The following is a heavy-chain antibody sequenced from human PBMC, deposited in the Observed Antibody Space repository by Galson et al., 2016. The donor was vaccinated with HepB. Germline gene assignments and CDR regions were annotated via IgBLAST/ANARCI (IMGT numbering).Heavy chain of an antibody. CDR3: ASSESLALFHY. Sequence: SETLSLTCAVSGGSISSSNWWSWVRQPPGKGLEWIGEIYHSGSTNYNPSLKSRVTMSVDKSNNQFSLKLSSVTAADTAVYYCASSESLALFHYWGQGTLVTVSS. CDR2: IYHSGST. J-gene: IGHJ4*02. V-gene: IGHV4-4*02. CDR1: GGSISSSNW.